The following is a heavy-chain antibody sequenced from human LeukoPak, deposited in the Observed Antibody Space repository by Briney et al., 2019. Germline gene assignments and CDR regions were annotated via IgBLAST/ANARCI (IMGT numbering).Heavy chain of an antibody. J-gene: IGHJ4*02. CDR3: AKGAMIRGVTLYDD. CDR1: GFSFSSYA. CDR2: ISGSGGST. V-gene: IGHV3-23*01. D-gene: IGHD3-10*01. Sequence: PGGSLRISCAASGFSFSSYAMSWVRQAPGKGLEWVSGISGSGGSTYYGDSVKGRLTISRDNSKNTLYLQMNSLRADDTAVYYCAKGAMIRGVTLYDDWGQGTLVTVSS.